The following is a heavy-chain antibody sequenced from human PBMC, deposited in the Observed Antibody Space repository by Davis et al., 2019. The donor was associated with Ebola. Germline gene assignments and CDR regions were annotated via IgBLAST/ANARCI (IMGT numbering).Heavy chain of an antibody. CDR1: GYTFATYG. CDR3: ARMDIVVVAADY. D-gene: IGHD2-15*01. CDR2: ISAYNGNT. J-gene: IGHJ4*02. V-gene: IGHV1-18*01. Sequence: ASVKVSCKASGYTFATYGICWVRQAPGQGLEWMGWISAYNGNTKYAQKLQGRVTMTTDTSTSTAYMELRSLRSDDTAVYYCARMDIVVVAADYWGQGTLVTVSS.